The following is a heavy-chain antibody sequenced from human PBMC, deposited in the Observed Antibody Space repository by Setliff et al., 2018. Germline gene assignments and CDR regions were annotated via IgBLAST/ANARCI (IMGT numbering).Heavy chain of an antibody. CDR2: IYYRGST. V-gene: IGHV4-39*07. CDR3: ARVRSYGSGNYYYYYYDRDV. J-gene: IGHJ6*02. Sequence: PSETLSLTCTVSGGSISSSSYYWGWIRQPPGKGLEWIGSIYYRGSTYYNPSLKSRVTISVDTSKNQFSVKLSSVTAADTALYYCARVRSYGSGNYYYYYYDRDVWGQGTTVTVSS. D-gene: IGHD3-10*01. CDR1: GGSISSSSYY.